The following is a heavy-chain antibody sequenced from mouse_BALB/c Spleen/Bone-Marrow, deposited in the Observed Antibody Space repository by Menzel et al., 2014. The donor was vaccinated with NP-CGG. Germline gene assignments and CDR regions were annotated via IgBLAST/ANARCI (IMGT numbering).Heavy chain of an antibody. D-gene: IGHD1-1*01. CDR3: ARLITTYFDY. V-gene: IGHV5-12-2*01. CDR2: ISNGGGST. CDR1: GFTFSSYT. J-gene: IGHJ2*01. Sequence: EVKLMGSGGGLVQPGGSLKLSCAASGFTFSSYTMSWVRQTPEKRLEWVAYISNGGGSTYYPDTVKGRFTISRDNAKNTLYLQMSSLKSEDTAMYYCARLITTYFDYWGQGTTLTVSS.